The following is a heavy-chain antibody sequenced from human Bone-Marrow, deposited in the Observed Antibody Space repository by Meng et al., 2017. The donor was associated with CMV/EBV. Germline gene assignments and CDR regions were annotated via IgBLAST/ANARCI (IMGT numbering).Heavy chain of an antibody. CDR2: INSDGSST. CDR1: GFTFSSYW. J-gene: IGHJ4*02. V-gene: IGHV3-74*01. D-gene: IGHD4-23*01. CDR3: ARDWSGGNSGFLDF. Sequence: GESLKISCAASGFTFSSYWMHWVRQAPGKGLVWVSRINSDGSSTSYADSVKGRFTISRDNAKNTLYLQMNSLRAEDTAVYYCARDWSGGNSGFLDFWGQGTPVTVSS.